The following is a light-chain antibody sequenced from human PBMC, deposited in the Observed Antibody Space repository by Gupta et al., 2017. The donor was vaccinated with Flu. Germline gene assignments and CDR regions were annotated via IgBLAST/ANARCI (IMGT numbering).Light chain of an antibody. CDR2: AAS. CDR1: QSISSY. V-gene: IGKV1-39*01. J-gene: IGKJ3*01. Sequence: DIQMTQSPSSLSASVGDRVTITCRASQSISSYLNWYQQKPGKAPKLLIYAASSVKSGVPSRFSGSGSGTDFTLTISRRQPEDFATYYCQQRDSAPPYFGHGTKVDFK. CDR3: QQRDSAPPY.